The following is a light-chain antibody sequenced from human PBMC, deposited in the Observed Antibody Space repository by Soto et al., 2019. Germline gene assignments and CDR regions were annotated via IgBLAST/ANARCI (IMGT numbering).Light chain of an antibody. Sequence: QSVLTQPPSASGSPGQSVAISCTGTSSDVGGYNYVSRYQQHPGKAPKLMIYEVNKRPSGVPDRFSGSKSGNTASLTVSGLQAEHEADYYCSSYAGSSNVFGTGTKVTV. CDR1: SSDVGGYNY. CDR2: EVN. CDR3: SSYAGSSNV. V-gene: IGLV2-8*01. J-gene: IGLJ1*01.